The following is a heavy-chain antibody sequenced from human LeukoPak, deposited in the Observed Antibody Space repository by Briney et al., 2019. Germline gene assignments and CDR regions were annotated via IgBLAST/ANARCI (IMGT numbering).Heavy chain of an antibody. CDR2: INPNSGGT. CDR1: GYTFTCYY. D-gene: IGHD3-9*01. V-gene: IGHV1-2*02. CDR3: ARKAIHYDILTGYYTPDIYYFDY. J-gene: IGHJ4*02. Sequence: ASVKVSCKASGYTFTCYYMHWVRQAPGQGLEWMGWINPNSGGTNYAQKFQGRVTMTKDTSISTAYMELSRLRSDDTAVYYCARKAIHYDILTGYYTPDIYYFDYWGQGTLVTVSS.